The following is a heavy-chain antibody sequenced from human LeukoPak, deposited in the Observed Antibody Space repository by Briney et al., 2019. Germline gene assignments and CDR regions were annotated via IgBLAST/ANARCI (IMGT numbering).Heavy chain of an antibody. CDR2: INPGGSDT. CDR3: ARWASTCTGLDY. D-gene: IGHD2-8*02. CDR1: GYRFTNYW. J-gene: IGHJ4*02. Sequence: GESLKISCKASGYRFTNYWIGWVRLLPGKGLEWMGIINPGGSDTRYSPSFEGQVTISADKSISTAYLQWSSLKASDTAMYDCARWASTCTGLDYWGQGTLVTVSS. V-gene: IGHV5-51*01.